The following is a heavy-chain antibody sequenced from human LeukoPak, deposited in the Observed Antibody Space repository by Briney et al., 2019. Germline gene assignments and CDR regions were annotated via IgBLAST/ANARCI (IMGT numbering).Heavy chain of an antibody. D-gene: IGHD4-17*01. CDR1: GFTFSSYA. Sequence: GGSLRLSCAASGFTFSSYAMHWVRQAPGKGLEWVAVISYDGSNKYYADSVKGRFTISRDNSKNTLYLQMNSLRAEDTAVYYCAKDKNYGDQPLDVWGQGTTVTVSS. V-gene: IGHV3-30-3*01. CDR2: ISYDGSNK. J-gene: IGHJ6*02. CDR3: AKDKNYGDQPLDV.